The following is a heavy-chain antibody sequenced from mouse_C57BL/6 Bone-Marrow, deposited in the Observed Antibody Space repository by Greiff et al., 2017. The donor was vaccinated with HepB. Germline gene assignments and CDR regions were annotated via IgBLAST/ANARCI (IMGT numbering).Heavy chain of an antibody. Sequence: QVQLKESGAELVRPGASVTLSCKASGYTFTDYEMPWVKQTPVHGLEWIGAIDPETGGTAYNQKFKGKAILTADKSSSTAYMELRSLTSEASAVYYCTTPTVVARGGYFDVWGTGTTVTVSS. CDR3: TTPTVVARGGYFDV. J-gene: IGHJ1*03. D-gene: IGHD1-1*01. V-gene: IGHV1-15*01. CDR1: GYTFTDYE. CDR2: IDPETGGT.